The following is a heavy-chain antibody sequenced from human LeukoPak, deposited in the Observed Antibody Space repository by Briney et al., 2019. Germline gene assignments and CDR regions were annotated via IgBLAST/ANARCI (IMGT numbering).Heavy chain of an antibody. CDR2: IYSGGST. CDR1: GFTVSSNY. D-gene: IGHD3-10*01. V-gene: IGHV3-66*01. J-gene: IGHJ4*02. Sequence: PGGSLRLSCAASGFTVSSNYMSWVRQAPGKGLEWVSVIYSGGSTYYADSVKGRFTISRDNSKNTLYLQMNSLRAEDTAVYYCARGYMVRGVITPLAWGQGTLVTVSS. CDR3: ARGYMVRGVITPLA.